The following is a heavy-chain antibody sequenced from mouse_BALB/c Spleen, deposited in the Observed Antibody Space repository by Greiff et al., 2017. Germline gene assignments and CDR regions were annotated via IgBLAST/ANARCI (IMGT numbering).Heavy chain of an antibody. D-gene: IGHD2-3*01. V-gene: IGHV1-18*01. CDR2: INPNNGGT. CDR3: ARDDSYYFDY. J-gene: IGHJ2*01. Sequence: VQLQQSGPELVKPGASVKIPCKASGYTFTDYNMDWVKQSHGKSLEWIGDINPNNGGTIYNQKFKGKATLAVDKSSSTAYMELRSLTSEATAVYYWARDDSYYFDYWGQGTTLTVSA. CDR1: GYTFTDYN.